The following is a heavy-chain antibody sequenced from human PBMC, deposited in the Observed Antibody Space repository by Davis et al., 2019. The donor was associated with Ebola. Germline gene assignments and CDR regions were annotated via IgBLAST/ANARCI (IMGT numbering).Heavy chain of an antibody. Sequence: GESLKISCAASGFTFSSYGMHWVRQAPGKGLEWVAVIWYDGSNKYYADSVKGRFTISRDNSKNTLYLQMSSLRAEDTAVYYCVKGYGFGDPWGYWGQGTLVTVSS. CDR3: VKGYGFGDPWGY. D-gene: IGHD3-10*01. V-gene: IGHV3-30*02. J-gene: IGHJ4*02. CDR2: IWYDGSNK. CDR1: GFTFSSYG.